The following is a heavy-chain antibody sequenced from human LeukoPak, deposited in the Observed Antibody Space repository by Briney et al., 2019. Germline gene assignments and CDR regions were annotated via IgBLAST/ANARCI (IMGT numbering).Heavy chain of an antibody. Sequence: SETLSLTCSVSGYSISSGFSWGWFRPPPGKGLEGIGTFYHRESTSYNPSLKSRVTISEDPPKNHFSLKLTSVSATDPAVYSCARGWYSSNWRGNAFDLGGRGALVTVSS. V-gene: IGHV4-38-2*02. CDR1: GYSISSGFS. CDR3: ARGWYSSNWRGNAFDL. J-gene: IGHJ5*02. CDR2: FYHREST. D-gene: IGHD6-13*01.